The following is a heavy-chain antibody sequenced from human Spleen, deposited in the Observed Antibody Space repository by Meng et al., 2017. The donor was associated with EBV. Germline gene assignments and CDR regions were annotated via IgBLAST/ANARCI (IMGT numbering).Heavy chain of an antibody. CDR1: GGTFSTDA. V-gene: IGHV1-69*01. Sequence: VQWGQCGAWGKKPGSSGRVSCKTSGGTFSTDAGSWVRRAPGQGLEWMGGLIPVVDAPHYARKFQDRASIFADESTSAHYMELSSLRSDDTAVYYCASESGRGFTPEYWGQGTLVTVSS. D-gene: IGHD2-15*01. J-gene: IGHJ4*02. CDR2: LIPVVDAP. CDR3: ASESGRGFTPEY.